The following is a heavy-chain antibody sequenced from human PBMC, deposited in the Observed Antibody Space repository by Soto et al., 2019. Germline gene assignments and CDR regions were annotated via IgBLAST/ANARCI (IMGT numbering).Heavy chain of an antibody. CDR2: INHSGAT. CDR3: AIGPRMWLAGGGY. CDR1: GGSFSGYY. Sequence: PSETLSLTCAVYGGSFSGYYWSWIRQPPGKGLEWLGEINHSGATDYNPSLKSRITTSIDTSKKQFSLKLNSVTAADTAVYYCAIGPRMWLAGGGYWGQGTQVTVSS. V-gene: IGHV4-34*01. D-gene: IGHD6-19*01. J-gene: IGHJ4*02.